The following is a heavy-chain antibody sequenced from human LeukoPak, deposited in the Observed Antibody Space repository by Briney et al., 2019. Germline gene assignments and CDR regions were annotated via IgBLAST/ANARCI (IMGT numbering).Heavy chain of an antibody. Sequence: NPSQTLSLTCTVSGGSISSGGYYWSWIRQHPGKGLEWIGYIYYSGSTYYNPSLRSRVTISVDTSKNQFSLNLSSVTAADTAVYFSARRRVVVASTDGASGAFDIWGQGIMVTVSS. V-gene: IGHV4-31*03. CDR1: GGSISSGGYY. D-gene: IGHD2-15*01. J-gene: IGHJ3*02. CDR2: IYYSGST. CDR3: ARRRVVVASTDGASGAFDI.